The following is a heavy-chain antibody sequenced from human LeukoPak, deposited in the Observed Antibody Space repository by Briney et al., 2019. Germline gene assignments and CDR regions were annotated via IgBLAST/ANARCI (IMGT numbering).Heavy chain of an antibody. Sequence: ASVKVSCKPSGYTLNVFFMQWVRQAPGQGLEWMGWINPNSGDTNYAQRFQGRVTMTLDTSNSAAYMELTSLTPDDTAMYYCAGGRGSGRLLWGQGTLVTVSS. CDR3: AGGRGSGRLL. CDR2: INPNSGDT. J-gene: IGHJ4*02. D-gene: IGHD1-26*01. V-gene: IGHV1-2*02. CDR1: GYTLNVFF.